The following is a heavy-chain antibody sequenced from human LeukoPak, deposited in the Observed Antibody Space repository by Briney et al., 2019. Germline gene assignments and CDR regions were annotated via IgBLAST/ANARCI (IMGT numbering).Heavy chain of an antibody. CDR2: ISSSSSFI. CDR3: ARSFYDILTGDYIGDNWFDP. Sequence: GGSLRLSCAASGFTFSSYTMNWVRQVPGKGLEWVSSISSSSSFIFYAESLQGRFASSRDNAKNSLFLQMNSLRAEDTAVYYCARSFYDILTGDYIGDNWFDPWGQGTLVTVSS. J-gene: IGHJ5*02. V-gene: IGHV3-21*01. D-gene: IGHD3-9*01. CDR1: GFTFSSYT.